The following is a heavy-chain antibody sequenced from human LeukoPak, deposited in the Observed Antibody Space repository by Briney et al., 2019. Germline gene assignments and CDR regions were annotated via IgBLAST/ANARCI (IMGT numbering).Heavy chain of an antibody. D-gene: IGHD6-19*01. J-gene: IGHJ4*02. CDR1: RFPFSVYE. CDR3: TLLAVASDFDY. Sequence: GSLRLSCAVSRFPFSVYEMNWVRQAPGKGLEWVSNIASSGTTKYYADSVRGRFSISRDNAKSSLYLQMNSLRVEDTAVYYCTLLAVASDFDYWGQGALVTVSS. CDR2: IASSGTTK. V-gene: IGHV3-48*03.